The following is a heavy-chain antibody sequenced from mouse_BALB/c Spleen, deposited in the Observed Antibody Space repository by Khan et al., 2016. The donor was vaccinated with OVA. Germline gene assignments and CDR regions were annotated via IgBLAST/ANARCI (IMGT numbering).Heavy chain of an antibody. D-gene: IGHD1-1*01. CDR1: GYSFTGYY. J-gene: IGHJ2*01. V-gene: IGHV1S34*01. Sequence: LVKTGASVKISCKASGYSFTGYYMPWVKQSHGKSLEWIGYISSSNGAASYNQKFKGKATFTVDTSSSTAYMQFNSLTSEDSAVYYCARRYGSSRDYWGQGITLTVSS. CDR2: ISSSNGAA. CDR3: ARRYGSSRDY.